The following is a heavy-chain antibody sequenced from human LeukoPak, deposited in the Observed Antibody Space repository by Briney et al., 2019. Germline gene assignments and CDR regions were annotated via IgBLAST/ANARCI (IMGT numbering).Heavy chain of an antibody. CDR1: GFTFSSYW. J-gene: IGHJ3*02. Sequence: GGSLRLSCAASGFTFSSYWISWVRQAPGKGLEWVANIKQDGSEKYYVDSVKGRFTISRDNAKNSLYLQMNSLRAEDTAVYYCARGDEMTFGGVIGHAFDIWGEGTMVTVSS. V-gene: IGHV3-7*01. CDR2: IKQDGSEK. D-gene: IGHD3-16*02. CDR3: ARGDEMTFGGVIGHAFDI.